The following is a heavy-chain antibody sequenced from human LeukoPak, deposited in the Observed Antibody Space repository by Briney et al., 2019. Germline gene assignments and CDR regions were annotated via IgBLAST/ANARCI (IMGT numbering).Heavy chain of an antibody. J-gene: IGHJ4*02. Sequence: GGSLRLSCAASGFNFIDYNMAWVRQATGKGLEWLATADRAGSVSEYIHSVRGRFTVSRDNARNSMYLQMNSLSAEDTAVYFCVTEYWYRLDFWGQGILVTVSS. CDR1: GFNFIDYN. V-gene: IGHV3-7*01. D-gene: IGHD2-15*01. CDR2: ADRAGSVS. CDR3: VTEYWYRLDF.